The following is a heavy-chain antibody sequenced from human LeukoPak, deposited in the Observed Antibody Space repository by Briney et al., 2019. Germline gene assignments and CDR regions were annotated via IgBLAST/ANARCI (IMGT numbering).Heavy chain of an antibody. J-gene: IGHJ4*02. CDR3: ASLETAFYYFDY. CDR2: ISGSGGST. Sequence: GGFLRLSCAASGFTFSSYAMSWVRQAPGKGLEWVSAISGSGGSTYYADSVKGRFTISRDNSKNTLYLQMNSLRAEDTAVYYCASLETAFYYFDYWGQGTLVTVSS. CDR1: GFTFSSYA. V-gene: IGHV3-23*01.